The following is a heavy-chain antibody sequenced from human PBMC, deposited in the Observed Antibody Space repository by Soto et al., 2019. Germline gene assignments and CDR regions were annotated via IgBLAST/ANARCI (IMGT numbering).Heavy chain of an antibody. CDR1: GFTFRNYA. J-gene: IGHJ6*02. D-gene: IGHD2-15*01. CDR3: ARGDREDIAVVIGVRPGEYGVDV. Sequence: QVQLVESGGGVVQPGRSLRLSCAASGFTFRNYAMHWVRQAPGKGLECVAVISYDGGNKFYRDYVKGRFTISRDNSKNTLYLQINSLRHEDTAVYYCARGDREDIAVVIGVRPGEYGVDVWGQGTTVTVSS. CDR2: ISYDGGNK. V-gene: IGHV3-30-3*01.